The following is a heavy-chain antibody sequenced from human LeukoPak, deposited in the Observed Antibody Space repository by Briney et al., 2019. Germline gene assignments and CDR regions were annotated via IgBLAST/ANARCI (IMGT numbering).Heavy chain of an antibody. J-gene: IGHJ4*02. Sequence: SQTPSLTCAISGDSVSSNSVAWNWIRQSPSRGLEWLGRTYYRSQWYNDYGVSVKSRITINPDTSKNQFSLQVNSVTPEDTAVYYCARDKSRVLDYWGQGTLVTVSS. CDR3: ARDKSRVLDY. CDR1: GDSVSSNSVA. CDR2: TYYRSQWYN. D-gene: IGHD6-13*01. V-gene: IGHV6-1*01.